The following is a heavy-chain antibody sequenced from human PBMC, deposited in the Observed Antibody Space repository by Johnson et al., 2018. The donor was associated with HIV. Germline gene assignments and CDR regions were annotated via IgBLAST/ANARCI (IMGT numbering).Heavy chain of an antibody. CDR3: AKDWYNWNDGGGYDAFDI. CDR2: IWNDGSDK. J-gene: IGHJ3*02. D-gene: IGHD1-1*01. CDR1: GVIFSSYG. Sequence: QMQLVESGGGVVQPGRSLRLSCAASGVIFSSYGMHWVRQAPGKGLEWVALIWNDGSDKYYADSVKGRFTISRDNSKNTLYLQMNSLRAEDTAVYYCAKDWYNWNDGGGYDAFDIWGQGTMVTVSS. V-gene: IGHV3-33*06.